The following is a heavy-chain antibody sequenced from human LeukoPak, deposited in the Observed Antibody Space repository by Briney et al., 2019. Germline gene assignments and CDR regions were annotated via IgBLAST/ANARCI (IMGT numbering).Heavy chain of an antibody. CDR2: VDNDRGST. J-gene: IGHJ4*02. D-gene: IGHD3-22*01. CDR1: GVTFCSGW. V-gene: IGHV3-74*01. Sequence: SLRLSCAAAGVTFCSGWMHWGRQPPGKGLVWGSRVDNDRGSTNYTESVKGRFTISVDNSKNQLYLQMNTLSAEDTAVYYCASMDYYDSSPGDYWGQGTLVTVSS. CDR3: ASMDYYDSSPGDY.